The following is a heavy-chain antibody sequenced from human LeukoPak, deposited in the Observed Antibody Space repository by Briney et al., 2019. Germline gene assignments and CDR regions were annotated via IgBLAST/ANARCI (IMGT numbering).Heavy chain of an antibody. V-gene: IGHV3-23*01. CDR3: AREDYSNYAPYFDY. CDR2: ISGSGGST. Sequence: LGGSLRLSCAASGFTFSSYAMRWVRQAPGKGLGWVSAISGSGGSTYYADSVKGRFTISRDNAKNTLYLQLNSLRAEDTAVYYCAREDYSNYAPYFDYWGQGTLVTVSS. D-gene: IGHD4-11*01. CDR1: GFTFSSYA. J-gene: IGHJ4*02.